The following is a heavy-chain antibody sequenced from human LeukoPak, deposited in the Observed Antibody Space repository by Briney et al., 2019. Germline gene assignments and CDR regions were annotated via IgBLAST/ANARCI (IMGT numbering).Heavy chain of an antibody. V-gene: IGHV3-33*01. CDR2: IWYDGSNK. Sequence: GRSLRLSCAASGFTFSSYGIHWVRQAPGKGLEWVAVIWYDGSNKYYADSVKGRFTISRDNSKNTLYLQMNSLRAEDTAVYYCARDFYGGGYSYGSYYYYGMDVWGKGTTVTVSS. J-gene: IGHJ6*04. CDR3: ARDFYGGGYSYGSYYYYGMDV. D-gene: IGHD5-18*01. CDR1: GFTFSSYG.